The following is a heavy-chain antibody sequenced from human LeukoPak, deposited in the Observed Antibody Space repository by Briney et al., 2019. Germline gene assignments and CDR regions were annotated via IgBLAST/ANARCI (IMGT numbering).Heavy chain of an antibody. CDR2: INHSGST. D-gene: IGHD2-21*02. Sequence: SETLSLTCAVYGGSFSGYYWSWIRQPPGKGLEWIGEINHSGSTNYNPSLKSRVTISADTSKNQFSLKLSSVTAADTAVYYCARGRAYCGGDCYQIDYWGQGTLVTVS. V-gene: IGHV4-34*01. CDR1: GGSFSGYY. CDR3: ARGRAYCGGDCYQIDY. J-gene: IGHJ4*02.